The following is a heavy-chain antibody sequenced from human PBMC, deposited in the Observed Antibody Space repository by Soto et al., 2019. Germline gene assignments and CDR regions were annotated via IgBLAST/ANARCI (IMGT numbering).Heavy chain of an antibody. D-gene: IGHD3-22*01. CDR2: IYSGGNS. CDR3: ARAFYYYDSSGPPIDE. CDR1: GFTVSSSH. V-gene: IGHV3-53*01. Sequence: GGSLRLSCTTSGFTVSSSHMSWVRQAPGKGLDWVSVIYSGGNSYYAVSVQGRFTISRDNSKNSLYLQMNSLRDEDTAVYYCARAFYYYDSSGPPIDEWGQGTLVTVSS. J-gene: IGHJ4*02.